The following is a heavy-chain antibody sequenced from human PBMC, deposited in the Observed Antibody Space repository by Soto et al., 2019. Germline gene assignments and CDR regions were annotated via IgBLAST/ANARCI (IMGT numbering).Heavy chain of an antibody. V-gene: IGHV3-30*18. J-gene: IGHJ4*02. Sequence: SLRRSCAAXGFTFSSYGMHWVRQAPGKGLEWVAVISYDGSNKYYADSVKGRFTISRDNSKNTLYLQMNSLRAEDTAVYYCAKDSDYYDSSGYSPFDYWGQGTLVTVS. CDR1: GFTFSSYG. D-gene: IGHD3-22*01. CDR2: ISYDGSNK. CDR3: AKDSDYYDSSGYSPFDY.